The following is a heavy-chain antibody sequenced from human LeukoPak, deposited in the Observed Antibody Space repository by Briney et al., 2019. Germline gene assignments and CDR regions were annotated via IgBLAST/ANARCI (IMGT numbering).Heavy chain of an antibody. CDR3: ARHWGLANCDGDCYPFDY. Sequence: PSETLSLTCTVSGGSISSYYWSWIRQPPGKGLEWIGYIYYSGSTNYNPSLKSRVTISVDTSKNQFSLKLSSVTAADTAVYYCARHWGLANCDGDCYPFDYWGQGTLVTVSS. J-gene: IGHJ4*02. V-gene: IGHV4-59*08. CDR1: GGSISSYY. CDR2: IYYSGST. D-gene: IGHD2-21*02.